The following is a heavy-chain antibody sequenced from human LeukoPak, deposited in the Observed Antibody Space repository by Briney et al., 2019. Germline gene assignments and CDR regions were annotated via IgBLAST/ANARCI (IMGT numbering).Heavy chain of an antibody. D-gene: IGHD4-17*01. CDR3: AKDLNYGDGRWEFDP. J-gene: IGHJ5*02. V-gene: IGHV3-23*01. Sequence: AGGSLRLSCAASGSTFGGCTMAWVRQTPRKWLEWLSGILADADGGRTYYADSVKGRFTISRDNSKNTLYLQMNNLRADDTAVYFCAKDLNYGDGRWEFDPWGQGTLVTV. CDR1: GSTFGGCT. CDR2: ILADADGGRT.